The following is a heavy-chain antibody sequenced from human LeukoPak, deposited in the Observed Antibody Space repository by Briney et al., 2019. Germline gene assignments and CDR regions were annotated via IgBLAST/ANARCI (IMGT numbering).Heavy chain of an antibody. CDR2: VYISGSP. CDR3: ARGLEWGDGFDI. V-gene: IGHV4-61*02. J-gene: IGHJ3*02. Sequence: SETLSLTCTVSGGSISSGSYYWTWIRQPAGKGLEWIGCVYISGSPNYNPPLKSRVTISVDTSKNHFSLKLTSVTAADTAVYYCARGLEWGDGFDIWGQGTMVTVSP. D-gene: IGHD1-1*01. CDR1: GGSISSGSYY.